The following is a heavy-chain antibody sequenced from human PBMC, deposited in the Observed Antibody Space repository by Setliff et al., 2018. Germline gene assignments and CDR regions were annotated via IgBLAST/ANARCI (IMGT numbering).Heavy chain of an antibody. V-gene: IGHV5-51*01. Sequence: GESLKISCKGSGYRFTSNWIGWVRQMPGKGLEWMGIIFPGDSDTRYSPSFQGQVTIAADRSITTAYLQWSSLKASDTAIYYCARVGDYMGFYYNYYMDVWGKGATVTVSS. CDR2: IFPGDSDT. CDR1: GYRFTSNW. J-gene: IGHJ6*03. CDR3: ARVGDYMGFYYNYYMDV. D-gene: IGHD3-10*01.